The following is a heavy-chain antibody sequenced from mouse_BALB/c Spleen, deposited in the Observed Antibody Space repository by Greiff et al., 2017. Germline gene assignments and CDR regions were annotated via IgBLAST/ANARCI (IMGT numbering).Heavy chain of an antibody. Sequence: EVQVVESGGGLVKPGGSLKLSCAASGFTFSSYAMSWVRQTPEKRLEWVASISSGGSTYYPDSVKGRFTISRDNARNILYLQMSSLRSEDTAMYYCARGFMTPDYWGQGTTLTVSS. J-gene: IGHJ2*01. CDR1: GFTFSSYA. D-gene: IGHD1-1*01. V-gene: IGHV5-6-5*01. CDR2: ISSGGST. CDR3: ARGFMTPDY.